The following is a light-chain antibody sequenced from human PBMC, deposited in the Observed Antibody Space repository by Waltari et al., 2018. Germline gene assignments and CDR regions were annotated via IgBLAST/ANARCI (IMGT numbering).Light chain of an antibody. CDR3: QKSDSAPPFT. Sequence: DIQMTQSPSSLSASVGDRVTITCRASQGIRNYLAWYQQKPGKVPKLLIHTASTLQSGVPSRFGGSGSGTDFTLTISSLQPEDVATYYCQKSDSAPPFTFGPGIKVDI. J-gene: IGKJ3*01. V-gene: IGKV1-27*01. CDR1: QGIRNY. CDR2: TAS.